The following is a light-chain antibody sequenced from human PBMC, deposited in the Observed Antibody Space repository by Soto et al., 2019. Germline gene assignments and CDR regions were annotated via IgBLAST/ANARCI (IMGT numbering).Light chain of an antibody. CDR1: QSVSSS. Sequence: EIVLTQSPATLSLSPGERATLSCRVSQSVSSSLAWYQQKPGQAPGLLIYDTSKRATGIPARFSGSGSGTDFTLTISSLEPEDFAVYYCQQRSDWPRTFGQGTKLEVK. V-gene: IGKV3-11*01. CDR2: DTS. J-gene: IGKJ2*01. CDR3: QQRSDWPRT.